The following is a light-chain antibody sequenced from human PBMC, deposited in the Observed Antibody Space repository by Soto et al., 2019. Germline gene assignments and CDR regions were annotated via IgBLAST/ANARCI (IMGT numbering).Light chain of an antibody. CDR2: GAS. Sequence: EIVMTQSPATLSVSPGERATLSFRASQSISSKLAWFQEKPGQAPRLLFYGASTRATGVPARFSGSGSGTEFTLTISSLQSEDFAVYFCQQYYHWWTFGQGTKVDIK. CDR3: QQYYHWWT. J-gene: IGKJ1*01. CDR1: QSISSK. V-gene: IGKV3-15*01.